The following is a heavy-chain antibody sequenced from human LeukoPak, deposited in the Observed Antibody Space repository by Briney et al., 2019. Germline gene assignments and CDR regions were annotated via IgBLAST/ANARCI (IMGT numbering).Heavy chain of an antibody. CDR2: MNPNSGNT. CDR1: GYTFTGYY. D-gene: IGHD3-22*01. J-gene: IGHJ4*02. Sequence: ASVKVSCKASGYTFTGYYMHWVRQAPGQGLEWMGWMNPNSGNTGYAQKFQGRVTMTRNTSISTAYMELSSLRSEDTAVYYCVGSSEDGTFDYWGQGTLVTVSS. V-gene: IGHV1-8*02. CDR3: VGSSEDGTFDY.